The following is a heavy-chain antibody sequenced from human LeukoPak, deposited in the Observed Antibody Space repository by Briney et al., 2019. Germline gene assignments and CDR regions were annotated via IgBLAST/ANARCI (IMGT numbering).Heavy chain of an antibody. CDR1: GGSISSGGYY. J-gene: IGHJ6*02. Sequence: SQTLSLTCTVSGGSISSGGYYWSWIRQHPGKGLEWIGYIYYSGSTNYNPSLKSRVTISVDTSKNQFSLKLSSVTAADTAVYYCARGGDMTGAGDLNTYYYYGMDVWGQGTTVTVSS. V-gene: IGHV4-61*08. D-gene: IGHD1-26*01. CDR2: IYYSGST. CDR3: ARGGDMTGAGDLNTYYYYGMDV.